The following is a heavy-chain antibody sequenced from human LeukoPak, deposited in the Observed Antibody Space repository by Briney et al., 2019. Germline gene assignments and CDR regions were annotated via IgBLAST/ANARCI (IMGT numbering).Heavy chain of an antibody. CDR2: IIPIFGTA. Sequence: ASVKVSCKASGGTFSSYAISWVRQAPGQGLEWMGGIIPIFGTANYAQKFQGRVTITTDESTSTAYMELSSPRSEDTAVYYCASERGYSGYFDYWGQGTLVPVSS. J-gene: IGHJ4*03. V-gene: IGHV1-69*05. D-gene: IGHD5-12*01. CDR3: ASERGYSGYFDY. CDR1: GGTFSSYA.